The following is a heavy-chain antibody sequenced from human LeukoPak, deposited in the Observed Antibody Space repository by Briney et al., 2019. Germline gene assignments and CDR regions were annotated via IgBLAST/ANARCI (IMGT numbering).Heavy chain of an antibody. CDR2: VNHGGST. J-gene: IGHJ4*02. D-gene: IGHD5-18*01. Sequence: SETLSLTCAVYGGSFSGYYWNWIRQPPGKGLEWIGEVNHGGSTNYNPSLKSRVTISVDTAKNQFSLNLNSVTAADTAVYYCARGGWEYSYGPHSDYWGQGTLVTVSS. CDR1: GGSFSGYY. CDR3: ARGGWEYSYGPHSDY. V-gene: IGHV4-34*01.